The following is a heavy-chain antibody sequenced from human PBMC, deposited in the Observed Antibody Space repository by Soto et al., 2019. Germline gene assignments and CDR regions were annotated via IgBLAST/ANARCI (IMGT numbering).Heavy chain of an antibody. CDR1: GFTFSSYG. J-gene: IGHJ3*02. CDR2: IWYDGSNK. CDR3: ARVEGRQAFDI. V-gene: IGHV3-33*01. D-gene: IGHD1-1*01. Sequence: GWSLRLSCAASGFTFSSYGMHWFRQAPGKGLEWVAVIWYDGSNKYYADSVKGRFTISRDNSKNTLYLQMNSLRAEDTAVYYCARVEGRQAFDIWGQGTMVTVSS.